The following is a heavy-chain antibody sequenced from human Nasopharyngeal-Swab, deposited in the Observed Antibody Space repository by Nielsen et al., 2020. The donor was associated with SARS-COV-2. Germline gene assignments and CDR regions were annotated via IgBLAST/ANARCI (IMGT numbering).Heavy chain of an antibody. Sequence: SGPTLVKTTQAVRLTCNFSGFVLSTSGMCVTWVRQLPGKAVEWLAPIDWGDDNYYSTSLKTRLTISKDTSNNQVVLTMSNMDPGDTAPYYCGRISPHDFHIGYWGQGTLVTVSS. J-gene: IGHJ4*02. CDR3: GRISPHDFHIGY. V-gene: IGHV2-70*20. CDR2: IDWGDDN. D-gene: IGHD2-21*02. CDR1: GFVLSTSGMC.